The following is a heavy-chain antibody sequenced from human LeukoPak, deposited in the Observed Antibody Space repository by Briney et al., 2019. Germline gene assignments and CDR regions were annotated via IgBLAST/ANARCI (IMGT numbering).Heavy chain of an antibody. CDR2: ISDSGST. Sequence: TSETLSLTCTVSGGSMNNYYWSWIRQAPGKGLEWIGYISDSGSTNYNPSLRSRVTISVDTSKDQFSLKLSSVTAADTALYYCARYDYGDCWFDPWGQGTLVTVSS. CDR1: GGSMNNYY. J-gene: IGHJ5*02. V-gene: IGHV4-59*01. CDR3: ARYDYGDCWFDP. D-gene: IGHD4-17*01.